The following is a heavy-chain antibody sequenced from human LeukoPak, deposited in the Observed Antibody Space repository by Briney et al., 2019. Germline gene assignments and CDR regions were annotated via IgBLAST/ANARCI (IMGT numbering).Heavy chain of an antibody. CDR3: ARDKTTVADYYYYYMDV. D-gene: IGHD4-23*01. J-gene: IGHJ6*03. CDR1: AFTFSNYW. V-gene: IGHV3-7*01. Sequence: GGSLRLSCAASAFTFSNYWMSWVRQAPGKGLEWVANIKQDGSEKYYVDSVKGRFTISRDNAKNSLYLQMNSLRAEDTAVYYCARDKTTVADYYYYYMDVWGKGTTVTVSS. CDR2: IKQDGSEK.